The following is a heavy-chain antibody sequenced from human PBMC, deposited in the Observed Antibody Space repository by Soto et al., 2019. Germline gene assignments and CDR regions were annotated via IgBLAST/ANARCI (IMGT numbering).Heavy chain of an antibody. V-gene: IGHV3-9*01. CDR1: GSTLDDYA. J-gene: IGHJ4*02. CDR2: ISWNSANI. Sequence: GGSLRLSCAASGSTLDDYAMHWVRQGPGKGLEWVSGISWNSANIGYADSVKGRFTISKDNAKNSLYLKMNSLRAEDTAVYYCAKGTYDSSGYYTEPDYWGQGTLVTVSS. CDR3: AKGTYDSSGYYTEPDY. D-gene: IGHD3-22*01.